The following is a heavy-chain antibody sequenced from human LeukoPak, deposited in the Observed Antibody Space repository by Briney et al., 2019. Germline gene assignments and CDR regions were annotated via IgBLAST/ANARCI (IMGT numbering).Heavy chain of an antibody. D-gene: IGHD3-3*01. CDR1: GGTFSNSG. CDR3: ARERLARFPYFDY. CDR2: IIPVFGTP. Sequence: GSSVKVSCKTSGGTFSNSGISWVRQAPGQGPEWMGGIIPVFGTPNYAQKFRGRLTITADRSTTTAYMELSSLTSDDTAVYYCARERLARFPYFDYWGQGTLVAVSS. V-gene: IGHV1-69*06. J-gene: IGHJ4*02.